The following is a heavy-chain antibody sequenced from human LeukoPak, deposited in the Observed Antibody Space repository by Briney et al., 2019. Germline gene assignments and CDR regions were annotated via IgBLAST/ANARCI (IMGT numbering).Heavy chain of an antibody. D-gene: IGHD2-15*01. CDR3: ARDQFCIGGSCYLIDY. CDR1: GGTFNTYA. Sequence: SVKVSCKASGGTFNTYAISWVRQAPGQGLEWMGGIIPIFGTANYAQKFQDRVTITADESTSTAYMELSRLRSDDTAVYYCARDQFCIGGSCYLIDYWGQGTLVTVSS. V-gene: IGHV1-69*13. CDR2: IIPIFGTA. J-gene: IGHJ4*02.